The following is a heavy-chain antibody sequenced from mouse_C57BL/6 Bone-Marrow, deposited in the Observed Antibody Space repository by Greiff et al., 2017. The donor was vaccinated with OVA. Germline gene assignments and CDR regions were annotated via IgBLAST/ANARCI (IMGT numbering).Heavy chain of an antibody. CDR2: IDPSDSYT. Sequence: VQLQQPGAELVKPGASVKLSCKASGYTFTSYWMQWVKQRPGQGLEWIGEIDPSDSYTNYNQKFKGKATLTVDTSSSTTYMQLSSLTSEDSAVYYCPRDDGNYLGYCAQGTTLTVSS. CDR1: GYTFTSYW. CDR3: PRDDGNYLGY. J-gene: IGHJ2*01. V-gene: IGHV1-50*01. D-gene: IGHD2-3*01.